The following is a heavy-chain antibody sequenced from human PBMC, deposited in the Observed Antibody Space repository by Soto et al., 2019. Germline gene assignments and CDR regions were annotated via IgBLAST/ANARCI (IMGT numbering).Heavy chain of an antibody. Sequence: GGSLRLSCAASGFTFSNAWMSWVRQAPGKGLEWVGRIKSKTDGGTTDYAAPVKGRFTISRDDSKNTLYLQMNSLKTEDTAVYYCTAGTSGSAGIAAAGIYYYGMDVWGQGTTVTVSS. D-gene: IGHD6-13*01. V-gene: IGHV3-15*01. J-gene: IGHJ6*02. CDR2: IKSKTDGGTT. CDR1: GFTFSNAW. CDR3: TAGTSGSAGIAAAGIYYYGMDV.